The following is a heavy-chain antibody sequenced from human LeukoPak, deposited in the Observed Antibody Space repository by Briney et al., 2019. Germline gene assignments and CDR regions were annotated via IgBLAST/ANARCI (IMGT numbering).Heavy chain of an antibody. CDR1: GITLSDYW. J-gene: IGHJ6*02. Sequence: PGGSLRLSCAASGITLSDYWVFWVRQSPGKGLVHVSRIESDGTRTTYADSVKGRFTISRDNAKNTMYLQMNSLRAEDTAVYYCVRGGHKLDIQTSRYYYGLDVWGQGTTVTVSS. CDR2: IESDGTRT. D-gene: IGHD2-2*03. V-gene: IGHV3-74*03. CDR3: VRGGHKLDIQTSRYYYGLDV.